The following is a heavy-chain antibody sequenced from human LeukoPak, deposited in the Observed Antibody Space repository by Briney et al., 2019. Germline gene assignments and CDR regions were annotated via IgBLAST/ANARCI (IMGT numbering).Heavy chain of an antibody. CDR1: GYTFTSYG. V-gene: IGHV1-18*01. CDR3: ARDRAAHYYDSSGYYRFDY. J-gene: IGHJ4*02. CDR2: ISAYNGNT. D-gene: IGHD3-22*01. Sequence: ASVKVSFKASGYTFTSYGISWVRQAPGQGLEWMGWISAYNGNTNYAQKLQGRVTMTTDTSTSTAYMELRSLRSDDTAVYYCARDRAAHYYDSSGYYRFDYWGQGTLVTVSS.